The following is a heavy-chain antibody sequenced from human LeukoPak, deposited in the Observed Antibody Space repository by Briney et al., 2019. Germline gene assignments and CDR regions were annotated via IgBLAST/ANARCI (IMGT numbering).Heavy chain of an antibody. CDR3: ATGSEWPAYYFDY. D-gene: IGHD3-3*01. Sequence: GASVKVSCTASGGTFSSYAISWVRQAPGQGLEWMGGIIPIFGTANYAQKFQGRVTITADKSTSTAYMELSSLRSEDTAVYYCATGSEWPAYYFDYWGQGTLVTVSS. J-gene: IGHJ4*02. CDR2: IIPIFGTA. CDR1: GGTFSSYA. V-gene: IGHV1-69*06.